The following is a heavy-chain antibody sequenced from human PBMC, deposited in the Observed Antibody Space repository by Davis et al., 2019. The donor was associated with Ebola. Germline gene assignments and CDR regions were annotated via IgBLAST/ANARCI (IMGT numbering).Heavy chain of an antibody. D-gene: IGHD6-19*01. V-gene: IGHV3-74*01. CDR1: GFTFSSYW. J-gene: IGHJ5*02. Sequence: PGGSLRLSCAASGFTFSSYWMHWVRQAPGKGLVWVSRINSDGGSTSYADSVKGRFTISRDNAKNTLYLQMNSLRAEDTAVYYCAREYSSGWRNWFDPWGQGTLVTVSS. CDR3: AREYSSGWRNWFDP. CDR2: INSDGGST.